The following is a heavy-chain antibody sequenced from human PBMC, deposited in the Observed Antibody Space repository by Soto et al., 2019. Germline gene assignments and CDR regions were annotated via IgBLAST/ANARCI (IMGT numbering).Heavy chain of an antibody. D-gene: IGHD3-10*01. V-gene: IGHV4-34*01. J-gene: IGHJ6*03. CDR1: GGSFSGYY. CDR3: ARINLGSSYYYYYMDV. Sequence: SETLSLTCAVYGGSFSGYYWSWIRQPPGKGLEWIGEINHSGSTNYNPSLKSRVTISVDTSKNQFSLKLSSVTAADTAVYYCARINLGSSYYYYYMDVWGKGITVTVS. CDR2: INHSGST.